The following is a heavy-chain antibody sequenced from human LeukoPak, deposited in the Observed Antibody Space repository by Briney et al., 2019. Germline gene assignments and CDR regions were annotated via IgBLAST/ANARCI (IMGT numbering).Heavy chain of an antibody. D-gene: IGHD6-13*01. CDR3: ARGFPSGSSSWYRTDYYYYYYMDV. CDR2: ISSNGGST. CDR1: GFTFSSYA. Sequence: GGSLRLSCAASGFTFSSYAMYWVRQAPGKGLEYVSAISSNGGSTYYANSVKGRFTISRDNSKNTLYLQMGSLRAEDMAVYYCARGFPSGSSSWYRTDYYYYYYMDVWGKGTTVTVSS. J-gene: IGHJ6*03. V-gene: IGHV3-64*01.